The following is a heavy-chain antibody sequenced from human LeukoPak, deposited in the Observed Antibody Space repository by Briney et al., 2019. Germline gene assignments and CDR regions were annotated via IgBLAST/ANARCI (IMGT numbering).Heavy chain of an antibody. Sequence: GASVTVSCTASGYTFTSYAMHWVRQAPGQRLEWMGWINAGNGNTKHSQEFQGRVTITRDTSASAVYMELSSLRSDDMAVYYCARVVRYSSGPLTDLLPYYFDYWGQGTLVTVSS. D-gene: IGHD6-19*01. V-gene: IGHV1-3*03. CDR3: ARVVRYSSGPLTDLLPYYFDY. CDR1: GYTFTSYA. CDR2: INAGNGNT. J-gene: IGHJ4*02.